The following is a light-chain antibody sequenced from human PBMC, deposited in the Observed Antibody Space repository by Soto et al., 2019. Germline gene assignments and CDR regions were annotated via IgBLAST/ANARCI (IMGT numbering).Light chain of an antibody. CDR1: SSDVCGYNY. J-gene: IGLJ1*01. Sequence: QSALTQPASVSGSPGQSITISCTGTSSDVCGYNYVSWYQQHPGKAPKLMIYEVSNRPSGVSNRFSGSKSGNTASLTISGLQAEDEADYYCSSYTSSSTLYVFVTGTKLTVL. CDR3: SSYTSSSTLYV. CDR2: EVS. V-gene: IGLV2-14*01.